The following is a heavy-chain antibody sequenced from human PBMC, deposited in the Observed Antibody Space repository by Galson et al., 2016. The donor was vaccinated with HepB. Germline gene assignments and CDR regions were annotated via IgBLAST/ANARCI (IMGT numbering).Heavy chain of an antibody. CDR1: GFTFSSYA. CDR2: ISGSGGST. J-gene: IGHJ3*02. CDR3: AKLRFSGNYPRALDI. V-gene: IGHV3-23*01. Sequence: SLRLSCAASGFTFSSYAMNWVRQAPGKGLEWVSGISGSGGSTNYADSVKGRFTISRDNSKNTLYLQMNSLRADDTALYYCAKLRFSGNYPRALDIWGRGTMVTVSS. D-gene: IGHD1-26*01.